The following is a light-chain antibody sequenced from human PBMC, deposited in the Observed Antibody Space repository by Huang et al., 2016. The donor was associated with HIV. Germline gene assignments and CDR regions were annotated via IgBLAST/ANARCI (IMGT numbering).Light chain of an antibody. Sequence: EIVMTQSPATLSVSPGERATLSCRASQSVSSNLAWDQQKPGQPPRILIYGASTRATGIPARFSGSGSGSEFTLTISRLQSEDFAVYYCQQYNNWRTFGQGTKVEIK. J-gene: IGKJ1*01. V-gene: IGKV3-15*01. CDR1: QSVSSN. CDR2: GAS. CDR3: QQYNNWRT.